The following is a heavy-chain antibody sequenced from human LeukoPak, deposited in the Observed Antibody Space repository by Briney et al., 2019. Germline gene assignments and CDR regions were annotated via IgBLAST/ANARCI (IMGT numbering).Heavy chain of an antibody. Sequence: SETLSLTCTVSGVSISGNYWSWIRQPPGKGLELIGYIFYTGSTNYNPSLKSRVTISVDTSKKQFSLKLSSVTAADTAVYYCTRGSIAYYYMDVWGKGTTVTISS. CDR1: GVSISGNY. V-gene: IGHV4-59*01. CDR3: TRGSIAYYYMDV. CDR2: IFYTGST. J-gene: IGHJ6*03. D-gene: IGHD3-22*01.